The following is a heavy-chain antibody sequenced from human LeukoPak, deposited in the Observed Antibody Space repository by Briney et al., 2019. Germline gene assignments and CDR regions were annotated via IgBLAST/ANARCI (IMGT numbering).Heavy chain of an antibody. D-gene: IGHD1-26*01. CDR1: GGSISSFY. Sequence: PSETLSLTCTVSGGSISSFYWSWIRQPPGKGLEWIGYIYYSGSTSYNPPLKSRVTISVDTSKNQFSLKLSSVTAADTAVYYCARGYSGTYGRFDFWGQGTLVTVSS. CDR2: IYYSGST. CDR3: ARGYSGTYGRFDF. J-gene: IGHJ4*02. V-gene: IGHV4-59*01.